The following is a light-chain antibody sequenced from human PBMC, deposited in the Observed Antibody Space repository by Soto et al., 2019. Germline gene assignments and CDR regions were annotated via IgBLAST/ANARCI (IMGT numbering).Light chain of an antibody. CDR1: SSDVGSYNL. CDR3: CSYAGSSTVV. Sequence: QSVLTQPASVSGSPGQSITISCTGTSSDVGSYNLVSWYQQHPGKAPKLMIYEGSKRPSGVSNRFSGSKSGNTASLTIFGLQAEDEADYYCCSYAGSSTVVFGGGTKVTVL. J-gene: IGLJ2*01. CDR2: EGS. V-gene: IGLV2-23*01.